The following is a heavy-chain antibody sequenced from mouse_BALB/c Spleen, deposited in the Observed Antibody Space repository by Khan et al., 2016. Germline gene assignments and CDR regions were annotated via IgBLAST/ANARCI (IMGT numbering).Heavy chain of an antibody. J-gene: IGHJ4*01. V-gene: IGHV5-6-5*01. D-gene: IGHD1-2*01. Sequence: EVQLVESGGGLVKPGGSLKLSCAASGFTFSSYAMSWVRQTPEKRLEWVASISSGGSTYYPDSVKGGFTISSDNARNILYLQMSSLRSEDTAMYYCARGQLLRLRTYAMDYWGQGTSVTVSS. CDR3: ARGQLLRLRTYAMDY. CDR2: ISSGGST. CDR1: GFTFSSYA.